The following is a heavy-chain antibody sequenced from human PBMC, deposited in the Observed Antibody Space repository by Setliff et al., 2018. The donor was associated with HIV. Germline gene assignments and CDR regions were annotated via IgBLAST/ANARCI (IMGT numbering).Heavy chain of an antibody. CDR3: ARGTYCGGDCYSSLLASYCFDY. J-gene: IGHJ4*01. CDR2: INAGNGNT. Sequence: GASVKVSCKASGYTFTRYAIHWVRQAPGQRLEWMGWINAGNGNTEYSQKFQGRVIITRDTSATTAYMELYSLRSEDTAVYYCARGTYCGGDCYSSLLASYCFDYWGPGLSWSPSPQ. CDR1: GYTFTRYA. V-gene: IGHV1-3*01. D-gene: IGHD2-21*01.